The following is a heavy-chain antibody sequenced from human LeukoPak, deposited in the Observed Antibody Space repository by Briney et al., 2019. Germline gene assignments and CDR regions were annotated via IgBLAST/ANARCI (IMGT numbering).Heavy chain of an antibody. D-gene: IGHD3-10*01. CDR1: GYTFTSYG. J-gene: IGHJ6*03. V-gene: IGHV1-18*01. CDR2: ISAYNGNT. CDR3: ARDLWFGEPQPRYYYYMDV. Sequence: ASVNVSCKASGYTFTSYGISWVRQAPGQGLEGMGWISAYNGNTNYAQKLQGRVTMTTDTSTSTAYMELRSLRSDDTAVYYCARDLWFGEPQPRYYYYMDVWGKGTTVTVSS.